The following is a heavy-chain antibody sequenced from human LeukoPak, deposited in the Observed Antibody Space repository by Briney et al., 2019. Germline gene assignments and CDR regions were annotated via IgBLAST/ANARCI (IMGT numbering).Heavy chain of an antibody. J-gene: IGHJ4*02. D-gene: IGHD6-6*01. CDR1: GFTFRSYA. CDR3: SNWVEGARPSLDY. CDR2: ISNSGRNT. V-gene: IGHV3-23*01. Sequence: GGSLRLSCSASGFTFRSYAMAWVRQAPGTRLGWVSGISNSGRNTYYADSVKGRFTISRDNSKNTLYLEMNSLRAEDTAVYYCSNWVEGARPSLDYWGQGALVTVSS.